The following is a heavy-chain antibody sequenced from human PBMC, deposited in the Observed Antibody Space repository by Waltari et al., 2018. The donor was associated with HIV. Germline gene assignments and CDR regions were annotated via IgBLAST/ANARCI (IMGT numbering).Heavy chain of an antibody. J-gene: IGHJ4*02. CDR1: GSTFGDYA. D-gene: IGHD4-17*01. V-gene: IGHV3-49*03. Sequence: EVQLVESGGGLVQQGRSLRLSCKAFGSTFGDYAMIWFRQAPGKGLECVGCIRSKAYGGTTEYSASVKGRFTISRDDSRSIAYLQMNSLQTEDTAVYYCTKGRMTTDYWGQGTLVTVSS. CDR2: IRSKAYGGTT. CDR3: TKGRMTTDY.